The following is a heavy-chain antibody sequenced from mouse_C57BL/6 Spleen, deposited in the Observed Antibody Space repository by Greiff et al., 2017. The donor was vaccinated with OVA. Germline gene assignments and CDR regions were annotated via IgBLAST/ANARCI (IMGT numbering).Heavy chain of an antibody. CDR1: GYTFTSYW. J-gene: IGHJ2*01. CDR3: ARPYYYGSCDEDY. Sequence: QVQLQQPGTELVRPGASVKLSCKASGYTFTSYWMHWVKQRPGQGLEWIGNINPTNGGTNYNEKFKSKATLTVDKSSSTAYMQLSSLTSEDSAVYYCARPYYYGSCDEDYWGQGTTLTVSS. D-gene: IGHD1-1*01. CDR2: INPTNGGT. V-gene: IGHV1-53*01.